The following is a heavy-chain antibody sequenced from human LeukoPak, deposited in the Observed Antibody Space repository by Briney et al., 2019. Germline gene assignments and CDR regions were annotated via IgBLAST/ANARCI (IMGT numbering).Heavy chain of an antibody. D-gene: IGHD5-18*01. J-gene: IGHJ4*02. CDR2: TYTSGST. Sequence: SETLSLTCTVSGGSISSGSYYWSWIRQPAGKGLEWIGRTYTSGSTNYSPSLKSRVTISVDTSKNQFSLKLSSVTAADTAVYYCARIPYSYGPREYWGQGTLVTVSS. V-gene: IGHV4-61*02. CDR3: ARIPYSYGPREY. CDR1: GGSISSGSYY.